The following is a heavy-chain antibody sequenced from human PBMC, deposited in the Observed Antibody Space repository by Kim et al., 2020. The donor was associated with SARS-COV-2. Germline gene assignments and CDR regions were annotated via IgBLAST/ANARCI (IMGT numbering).Heavy chain of an antibody. V-gene: IGHV3-48*03. Sequence: ADSVKGRFTIARDNAKNSLYLQMNSLRAEDTAVYYCAREGGYSNYGWFDPWGQGTLVTVSS. D-gene: IGHD4-4*01. J-gene: IGHJ5*02. CDR3: AREGGYSNYGWFDP.